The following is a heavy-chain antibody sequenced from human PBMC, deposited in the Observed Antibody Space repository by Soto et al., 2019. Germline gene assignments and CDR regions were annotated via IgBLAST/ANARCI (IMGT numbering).Heavy chain of an antibody. Sequence: PGGSLRLSCAASGFTFSSYAMHWVRQAPGKGLEWVAVISYDGSNKYYADSVKGRFTISRDNSKNTLYLQMNSLRAEDTAVYYCARDGSAPRGAARQTHYGMDVWGQGTTVTVSS. CDR1: GFTFSSYA. D-gene: IGHD6-6*01. V-gene: IGHV3-30-3*01. CDR3: ARDGSAPRGAARQTHYGMDV. J-gene: IGHJ6*02. CDR2: ISYDGSNK.